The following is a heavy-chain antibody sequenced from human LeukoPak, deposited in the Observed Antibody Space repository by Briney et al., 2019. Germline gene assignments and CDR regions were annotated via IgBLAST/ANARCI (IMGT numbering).Heavy chain of an antibody. CDR3: ARKKRGYFDY. CDR1: GFNFSSYA. V-gene: IGHV3-64*01. CDR2: ISSNGGST. J-gene: IGHJ4*02. Sequence: GGSLRLSCAAWGFNFSSYAVLWVGQARGKGLEYVSAISSNGGSTYYANSVKGRFTISRDNSKNTLYLQMGSLRAEDMAVYYCARKKRGYFDYWGQGTLVTVSS. D-gene: IGHD3-10*01.